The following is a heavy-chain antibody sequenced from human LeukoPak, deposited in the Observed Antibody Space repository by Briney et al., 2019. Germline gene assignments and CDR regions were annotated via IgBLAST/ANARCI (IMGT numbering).Heavy chain of an antibody. V-gene: IGHV3-48*03. CDR2: ISSSGSTI. CDR3: ARDREAQVPLDCSGGSWNYQSYYYYGMDV. CDR1: GFTFSSYE. D-gene: IGHD2-15*01. J-gene: IGHJ6*02. Sequence: GGSLRLSCAASGFTFSSYEMNWVRQAPGKGLEWVSYISSSGSTIYYADSVKGRFTISRDKAKNSLYLQMNSLRAEDTAVYYCARDREAQVPLDCSGGSWNYQSYYYYGMDVWGQGTTVTVSS.